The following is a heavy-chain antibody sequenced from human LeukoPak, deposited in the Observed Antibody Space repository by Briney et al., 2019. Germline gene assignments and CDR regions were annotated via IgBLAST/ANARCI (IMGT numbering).Heavy chain of an antibody. J-gene: IGHJ4*02. D-gene: IGHD6-13*01. Sequence: PSETLSLTCTVPGGSISSYYWSWIRQPPGKGLEWIGYIYYSGSTNYNPSLKSRVTISVDTSKNQFYLKLSSVTAADTAVYYCARDRGSTYDYWGQGSLVTVSS. CDR2: IYYSGST. V-gene: IGHV4-59*01. CDR1: GGSISSYY. CDR3: ARDRGSTYDY.